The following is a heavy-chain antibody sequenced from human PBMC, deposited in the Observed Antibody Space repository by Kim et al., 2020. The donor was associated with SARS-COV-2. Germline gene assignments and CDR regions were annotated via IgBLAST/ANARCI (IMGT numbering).Heavy chain of an antibody. Sequence: VEGRFTISRGNSKNTLYLQMNSLRAEDTAGYYCARERYCSGGTCYYTYFDYWGQGTLVTVSS. V-gene: IGHV3-23*01. J-gene: IGHJ4*02. D-gene: IGHD2-15*01. CDR3: ARERYCSGGTCYYTYFDY.